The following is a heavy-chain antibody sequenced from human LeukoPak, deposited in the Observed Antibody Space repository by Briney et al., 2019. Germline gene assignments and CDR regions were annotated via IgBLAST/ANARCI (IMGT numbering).Heavy chain of an antibody. Sequence: GGSLRLSCATSGFTFSSYWMHWLRHAPGKGLVWVSRIHSDGIGTSYADSVRGRFTISRDNAKNTLYLQMNSLRADDTAVYYCARDQGSFDYWGQGTLVTVSS. J-gene: IGHJ4*02. CDR3: ARDQGSFDY. CDR2: IHSDGIGT. V-gene: IGHV3-74*01. CDR1: GFTFSSYW.